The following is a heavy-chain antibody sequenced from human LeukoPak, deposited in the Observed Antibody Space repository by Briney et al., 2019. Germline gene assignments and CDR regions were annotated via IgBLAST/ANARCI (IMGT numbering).Heavy chain of an antibody. V-gene: IGHV4-39*01. CDR3: ARLSLLWFGEPQDY. D-gene: IGHD3-10*01. J-gene: IGHJ4*02. CDR1: GGSISSSSYY. CDR2: IYYSGST. Sequence: SETLSLTCTVSGGSISSSSYYWGWIRQPPGKGLEWIGSIYYSGSTYYNPSLKGRVTISVDTSKNQFSLKLSSVTAADTAVYYCARLSLLWFGEPQDYWGQGTLVTVSS.